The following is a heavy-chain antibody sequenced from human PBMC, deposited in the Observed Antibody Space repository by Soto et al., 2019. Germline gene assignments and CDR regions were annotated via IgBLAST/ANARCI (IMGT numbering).Heavy chain of an antibody. Sequence: GGSLRLSCAASGFTFDDYAMHWVRQAPGKGLEWVSGISWNSGSIGYADSVKGRFTISRDNAKNSLYLQMNSLRAEDTALYYCAKDSSSKIDYYGMDVWGQGTTVTVSS. CDR2: ISWNSGSI. V-gene: IGHV3-9*01. CDR3: AKDSSSKIDYYGMDV. CDR1: GFTFDDYA. J-gene: IGHJ6*02. D-gene: IGHD6-6*01.